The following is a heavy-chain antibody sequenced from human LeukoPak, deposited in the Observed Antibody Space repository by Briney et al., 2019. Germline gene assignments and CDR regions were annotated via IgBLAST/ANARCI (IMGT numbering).Heavy chain of an antibody. CDR3: EIPPGTVDDY. CDR1: GFTFSSYG. J-gene: IGHJ4*02. Sequence: GGSLRLSCAASGFTFSSYGMHWVRQAPGKGLEWVAVISYDGSNKYYADSVKGRFTISRDNSKNTLYLQMNSLRAEDTAVYYCEIPPGTVDDYWGQGTLVTVSS. V-gene: IGHV3-30*03. CDR2: ISYDGSNK. D-gene: IGHD1-26*01.